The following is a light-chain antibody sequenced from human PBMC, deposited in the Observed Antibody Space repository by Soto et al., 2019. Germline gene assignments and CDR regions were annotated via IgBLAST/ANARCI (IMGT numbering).Light chain of an antibody. V-gene: IGKV1-27*01. Sequence: DIQMTQSPSSLSASVGDRVTITCRASQAITDYLAWYQQKPGQVPNLLIFAASTLQSGVPSRFSGSGSGTYFTLTITGLQPEDVATYYCQNYNSAPWTFGQG. CDR3: QNYNSAPWT. CDR2: AAS. J-gene: IGKJ1*01. CDR1: QAITDY.